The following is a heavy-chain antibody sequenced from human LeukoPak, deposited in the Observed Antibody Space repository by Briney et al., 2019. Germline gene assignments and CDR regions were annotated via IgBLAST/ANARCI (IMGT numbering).Heavy chain of an antibody. CDR3: AKDLEMATIKEHY. D-gene: IGHD5-24*01. CDR2: ISGSGGST. CDR1: GFTFSSYG. Sequence: GGSLRLSCAASGFTFSSYGMSWIRQAPGKGLEWVSAISGSGGSTYYADSVKGRFTISRDNSKNTLYLQMNSLRAEDTAVYYCAKDLEMATIKEHYWGQGTLVTVSS. J-gene: IGHJ4*02. V-gene: IGHV3-23*01.